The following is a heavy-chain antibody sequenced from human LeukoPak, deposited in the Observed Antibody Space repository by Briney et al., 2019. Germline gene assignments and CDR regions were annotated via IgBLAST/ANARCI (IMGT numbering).Heavy chain of an antibody. J-gene: IGHJ4*02. V-gene: IGHV5-51*01. CDR2: IYLIDSDI. Sequence: GESLKISCKGSGYSFTSYWIGWVRQMPGKGLEWVGIIYLIDSDIRYSPSFQGQVTISADKSISTAYLQWSSLKASDTAIYYCARSNHCDLDYWGQGTLVTVSS. CDR1: GYSFTSYW. CDR3: ARSNHCDLDY. D-gene: IGHD2-21*02.